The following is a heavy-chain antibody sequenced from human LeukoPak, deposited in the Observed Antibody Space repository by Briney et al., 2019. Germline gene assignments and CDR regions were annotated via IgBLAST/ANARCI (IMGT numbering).Heavy chain of an antibody. Sequence: SETLSLTCTVSGGSISSRSYYWVWIRQSPGKGLEWIGSMSYSGSTYYNPSLKRRFTISVDTSKNQFSLTLSSVTATDTAVYYCARFYNSWHAFHIWGQGPMVTVSS. J-gene: IGHJ3*02. D-gene: IGHD6-6*01. V-gene: IGHV4-39*01. CDR1: GGSISSRSYY. CDR3: ARFYNSWHAFHI. CDR2: MSYSGST.